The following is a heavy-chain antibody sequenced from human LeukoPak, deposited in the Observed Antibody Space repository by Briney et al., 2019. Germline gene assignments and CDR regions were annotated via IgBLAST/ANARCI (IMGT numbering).Heavy chain of an antibody. V-gene: IGHV4-59*08. CDR3: ARFGGGSPFDP. CDR2: IYYSGTT. J-gene: IGHJ5*02. Sequence: SETLSPTCTVSGGSISSYYWSWIRQPPGKGLEWIGYIYYSGTTNYNPSLKSRVTISVDTSKNQFSLKLSSVTAADTAVYYCARFGGGSPFDPWGQGTLVTVSS. D-gene: IGHD2-15*01. CDR1: GGSISSYY.